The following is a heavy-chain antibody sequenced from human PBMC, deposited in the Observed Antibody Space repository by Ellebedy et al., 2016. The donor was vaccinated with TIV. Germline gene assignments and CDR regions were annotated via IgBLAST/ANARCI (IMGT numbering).Heavy chain of an antibody. CDR2: IIAGGDST. Sequence: GESLKIPCAASGFTFSGHAMSWVRQTPGKGLEWVSGIIAGGDSTHYVDSVKGRFTISRDNSKKTLYLQMNSLRAEDTAGYYCVKLDSSGFYYGRLDYWGQGTLVTVSS. J-gene: IGHJ4*02. CDR3: VKLDSSGFYYGRLDY. D-gene: IGHD3-22*01. V-gene: IGHV3-23*01. CDR1: GFTFSGHA.